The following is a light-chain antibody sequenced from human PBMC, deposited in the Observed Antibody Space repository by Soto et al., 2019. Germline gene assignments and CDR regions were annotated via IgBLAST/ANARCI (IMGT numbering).Light chain of an antibody. Sequence: EIVLTQSPGTLSLSPGERATLSCRASQSVRSIYLAWYQQEPGQAPRLLIYGTSSRATGIPDRFSGTGSGTDFTLTISRLEPEDFAVYYCQQYGSSPWTFGQGTKVEIK. CDR1: QSVRSIY. J-gene: IGKJ1*01. V-gene: IGKV3-20*01. CDR2: GTS. CDR3: QQYGSSPWT.